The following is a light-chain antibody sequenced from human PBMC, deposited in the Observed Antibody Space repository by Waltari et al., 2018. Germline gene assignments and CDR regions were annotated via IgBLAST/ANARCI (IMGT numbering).Light chain of an antibody. V-gene: IGLV3-25*03. Sequence: SYELTQPPSVSVSPGQTDRITCSGYALEQQYAYWSQQKPGQAPMLLIYKDNERPSGIPERFSGSSSGTTVTLTISGVQAEDEADYYCQSEVNSRTYAILFGGGTKVTVL. J-gene: IGLJ2*01. CDR1: ALEQQY. CDR3: QSEVNSRTYAIL. CDR2: KDN.